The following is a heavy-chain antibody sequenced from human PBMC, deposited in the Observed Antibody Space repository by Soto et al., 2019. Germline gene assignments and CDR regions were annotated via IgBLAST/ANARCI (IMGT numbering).Heavy chain of an antibody. D-gene: IGHD4-17*01. CDR3: ARGRAGNLWDYGDSDY. V-gene: IGHV3-74*01. J-gene: IGHJ4*02. CDR2: INSDGSST. Sequence: EVQLVESGGGLVQPGGSLRLSCAASGFTFSSYWMHWVRQAPGKGLVWVSRINSDGSSTSYADSVKGRFTISRDNAKNTLYLEMNSLRAEDTAVYYCARGRAGNLWDYGDSDYWGQGTLVTVSS. CDR1: GFTFSSYW.